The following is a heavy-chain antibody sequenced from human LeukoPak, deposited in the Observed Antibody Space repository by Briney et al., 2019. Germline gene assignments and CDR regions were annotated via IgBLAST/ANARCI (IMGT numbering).Heavy chain of an antibody. V-gene: IGHV4-4*07. CDR1: GGSISSYY. J-gene: IGHJ4*02. Sequence: SETLSLTCTVSGGSISSYYWSWIRQPAGKGLEWIGRIYTSGSTNYNASLESRVSMSVDTSKNQFSLKLSSVTAADTAVFYCARENSGSYREFDYWGQGTLVTVSS. CDR2: IYTSGST. CDR3: ARENSGSYREFDY. D-gene: IGHD1-26*01.